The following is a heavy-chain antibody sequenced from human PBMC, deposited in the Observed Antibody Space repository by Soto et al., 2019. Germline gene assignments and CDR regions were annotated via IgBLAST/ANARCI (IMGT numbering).Heavy chain of an antibody. D-gene: IGHD1-26*01. V-gene: IGHV4-31*03. J-gene: IGHJ4*02. CDR1: GASVSSAGIY. CDR3: ARNRGSSKPYYFDS. CDR2: VFYTGIT. Sequence: QVQLQESGPGLVKPSQTLSLTCTVSGASVSSAGIYWSWIRQHPEKGLEWIGYVFYTGITYYTPSLKSRVTRSVDTSKNQFYLNLTSVTAADTAVYYCARNRGSSKPYYFDSWGQGTLVTVSS.